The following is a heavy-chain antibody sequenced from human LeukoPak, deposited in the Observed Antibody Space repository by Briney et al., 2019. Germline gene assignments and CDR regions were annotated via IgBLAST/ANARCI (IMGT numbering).Heavy chain of an antibody. V-gene: IGHV3-30*02. Sequence: GGSLRLSCAASGFTFSSYGMYWVRQAPGKGLEWVAFIRYDGSNKYYADSVKGRFTVSRDNSKNTLYLQMNSLKTEDTAVYYCTTDRGARDSWGQGTLVTVSS. CDR2: IRYDGSNK. D-gene: IGHD3-10*01. CDR3: TTDRGARDS. J-gene: IGHJ5*01. CDR1: GFTFSSYG.